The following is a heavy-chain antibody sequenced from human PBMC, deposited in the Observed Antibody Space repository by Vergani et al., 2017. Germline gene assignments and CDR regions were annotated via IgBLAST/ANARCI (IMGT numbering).Heavy chain of an antibody. J-gene: IGHJ6*03. CDR3: ARVTYALAAPLYYMDV. Sequence: QVQLQESGPGLVKPSQTLSLTCTVSGGSISSGSYYWSWIRQPAGKGLEWIGRIYTSGSTNYNPSLKSRVTISVDTSKNQFSLKLSSVTAADTAVYYCARVTYALAAPLYYMDVWGKGP. CDR1: GGSISSGSYY. D-gene: IGHD2-8*01. CDR2: IYTSGST. V-gene: IGHV4-61*02.